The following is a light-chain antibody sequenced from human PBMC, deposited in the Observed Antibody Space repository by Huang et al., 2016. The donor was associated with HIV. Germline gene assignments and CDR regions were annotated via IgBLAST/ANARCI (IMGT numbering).Light chain of an antibody. CDR3: QQLFSAPYT. V-gene: IGKV4-1*01. Sequence: DIVMTQSPESLAVSLGERATINCKSSQSVFYYSDINNDLTWYQQKPGQPPKLLIYWASTREAGVPYRFSGSGSGTDFTLTINSLQAEDVAVYYCQQLFSAPYTFGQGTKLEI. CDR2: WAS. CDR1: QSVFYYSDINND. J-gene: IGKJ2*01.